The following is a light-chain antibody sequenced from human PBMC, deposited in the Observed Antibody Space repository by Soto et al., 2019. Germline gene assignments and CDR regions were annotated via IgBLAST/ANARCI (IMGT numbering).Light chain of an antibody. J-gene: IGKJ5*01. V-gene: IGKV3-20*01. CDR2: GAS. Sequence: EIVLTQSPGTLSLSPGERATLSCRASQSVSSSYLAWYQQKTGQAPRLLIYGASSRATGIPDRLSGSGSGTDFTLTISRLETEEFAVYYCQQYGSSPITFGQGTRLE. CDR3: QQYGSSPIT. CDR1: QSVSSSY.